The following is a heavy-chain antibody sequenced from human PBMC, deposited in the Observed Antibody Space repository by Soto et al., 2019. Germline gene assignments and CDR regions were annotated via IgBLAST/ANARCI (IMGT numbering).Heavy chain of an antibody. V-gene: IGHV3-30*18. CDR2: ISYDGSNK. J-gene: IGHJ4*02. CDR3: AKEKSTNSISYLTPDY. Sequence: PGGSLRLSCAASGFSFSSYGMHWVRQAPGKGLEWVAVISYDGSNKYYADSVKGRFTISRDNSKNTLYLQMNSLRTEDTAVYYCAKEKSTNSISYLTPDYWGQGTLVTVSS. CDR1: GFSFSSYG. D-gene: IGHD6-13*01.